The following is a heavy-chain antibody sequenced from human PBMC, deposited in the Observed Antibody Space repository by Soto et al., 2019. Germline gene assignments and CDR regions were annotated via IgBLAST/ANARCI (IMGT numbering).Heavy chain of an antibody. J-gene: IGHJ6*02. Sequence: GSLRLSCAASGFTFSSYAMSWVRQAPGKGLEWVSAISGSGGSTYYADSVKGRFTISRDNSKNTLYLQMNSLRAEDTAVYYCAKDMYSSGWSYHYYYYGMDVWGQGTRSPSP. CDR1: GFTFSSYA. V-gene: IGHV3-23*01. CDR3: AKDMYSSGWSYHYYYYGMDV. CDR2: ISGSGGST. D-gene: IGHD6-19*01.